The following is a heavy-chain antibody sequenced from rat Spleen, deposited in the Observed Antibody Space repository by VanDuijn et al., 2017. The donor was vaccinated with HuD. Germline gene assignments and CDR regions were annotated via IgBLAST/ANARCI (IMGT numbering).Heavy chain of an antibody. D-gene: IGHD1-7*01. J-gene: IGHJ3*01. Sequence: EVQLVESGGGLVQPGRSLKLSCAASGFTFSDYNMAWVRQAPKKGLEWVASITYDGSSTYYRDSVKGRFTISRDNAKSTLYLQMDSLRSEDTATYYCARPSYGYPGWGQGTLVTVSS. V-gene: IGHV5-7*01. CDR3: ARPSYGYPG. CDR1: GFTFSDYN. CDR2: ITYDGSST.